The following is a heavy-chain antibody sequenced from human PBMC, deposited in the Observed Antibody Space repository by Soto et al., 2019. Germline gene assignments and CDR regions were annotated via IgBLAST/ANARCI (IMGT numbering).Heavy chain of an antibody. D-gene: IGHD3-10*01. Sequence: QVQLVQSGAEVKKPGASVKVSCKASGYTFTGYYMHWVRQAPGQGLEGMGWITPNSGGTNYAQKFQGWVTMTRDTSISTAYMELSRLRSDDTAVYYCARDYVATMVRGRSRNWFAPWGQGTLVAVCS. V-gene: IGHV1-2*04. J-gene: IGHJ5*02. CDR3: ARDYVATMVRGRSRNWFAP. CDR2: ITPNSGGT. CDR1: GYTFTGYY.